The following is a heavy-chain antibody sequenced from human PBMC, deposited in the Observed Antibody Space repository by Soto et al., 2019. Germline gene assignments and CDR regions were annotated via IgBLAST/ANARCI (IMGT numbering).Heavy chain of an antibody. CDR2: ISYDGSTK. CDR3: ARPNYDFLNGRLLGLDL. CDR1: GFTFSNYG. Sequence: QVQLVESGGGVVQPGRSLRLSCTASGFTFSNYGMHWVRQAPGRGLEWVAVISYDGSTKYYLHSVKGRFTISRDNSKNTLFLQMNSLRADDTSVYYCARPNYDFLNGRLLGLDLWGQGTLVTVSS. J-gene: IGHJ5*02. V-gene: IGHV3-30*03. D-gene: IGHD3-3*01.